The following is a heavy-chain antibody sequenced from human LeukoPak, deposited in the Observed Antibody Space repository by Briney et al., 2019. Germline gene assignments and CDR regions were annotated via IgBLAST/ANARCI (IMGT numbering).Heavy chain of an antibody. Sequence: GGSLRLSCAASGFTVSSNYMYWVRQGPGKGLEWVAVISYDGSNKYYADSVKGRFTISRDNSKNTLYVQMNSLRPEDTAVYYCAEGSYYDQIPESDYWGQGTLVTVSS. D-gene: IGHD3-22*01. V-gene: IGHV3-30*18. CDR3: AEGSYYDQIPESDY. CDR2: ISYDGSNK. J-gene: IGHJ4*02. CDR1: GFTVSSNY.